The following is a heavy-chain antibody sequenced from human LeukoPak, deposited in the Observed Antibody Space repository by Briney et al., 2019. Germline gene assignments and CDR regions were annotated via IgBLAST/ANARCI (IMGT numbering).Heavy chain of an antibody. Sequence: PGGSLRLSCAASGFTFSSYSMNWVRQAPGKGLEWVSSISSSSSYIYYADSVKGRFTTSRDNAKNSLYLQMNSLRAEDTAVYYCARDQTAMVDYWGQGTLVTVSS. CDR2: ISSSSSYI. CDR3: ARDQTAMVDY. J-gene: IGHJ4*02. D-gene: IGHD5-18*01. V-gene: IGHV3-21*01. CDR1: GFTFSSYS.